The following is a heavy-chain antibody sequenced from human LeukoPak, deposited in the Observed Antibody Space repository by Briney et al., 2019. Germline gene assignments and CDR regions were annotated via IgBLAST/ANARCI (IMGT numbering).Heavy chain of an antibody. CDR3: ARARGVTTTHFDH. CDR2: IIPIFGTA. V-gene: IGHV1-69*01. J-gene: IGHJ4*02. Sequence: GASVKVSCKASGGTFSSYAISWVRQAPGQGLECMGGIIPIFGTANYAQKFQGRVTITADESTSTAYMELSSLRSEDTAVYYCARARGVTTTHFDHWGQGTLVTVSS. CDR1: GGTFSSYA. D-gene: IGHD4-17*01.